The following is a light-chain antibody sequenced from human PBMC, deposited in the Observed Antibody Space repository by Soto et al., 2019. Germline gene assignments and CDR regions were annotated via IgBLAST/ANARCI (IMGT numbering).Light chain of an antibody. J-gene: IGKJ2*01. CDR1: QSVSSSY. Sequence: EIVLTQSPGTLSLSPGERATRSCRASQSVSSSYLAWYQQKPGQAPRLLIYGASSRATGIPDRFSGSGSGTDFTLTISRLEPEDFAVYYCQQYGSSPVTFGQGIKLEIQ. CDR3: QQYGSSPVT. V-gene: IGKV3-20*01. CDR2: GAS.